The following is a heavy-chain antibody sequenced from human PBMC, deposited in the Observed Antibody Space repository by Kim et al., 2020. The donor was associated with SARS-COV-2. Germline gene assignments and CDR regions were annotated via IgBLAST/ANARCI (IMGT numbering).Heavy chain of an antibody. CDR3: AKVDIVATTPGDDAFDI. J-gene: IGHJ3*02. Sequence: ASVKVSCKASGYTFTSYAMHWVRQAPGQRLEWMGWINAGNGNTKYSQKFQGRVTITRDTSASTAYMELSSLRSEDTAVYYCAKVDIVATTPGDDAFDIWGQGTMVTVSS. D-gene: IGHD5-12*01. CDR2: INAGNGNT. V-gene: IGHV1-3*01. CDR1: GYTFTSYA.